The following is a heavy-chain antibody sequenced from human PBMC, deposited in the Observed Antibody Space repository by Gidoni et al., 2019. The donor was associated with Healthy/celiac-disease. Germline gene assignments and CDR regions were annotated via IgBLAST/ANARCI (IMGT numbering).Heavy chain of an antibody. CDR1: GGSISSSSYY. CDR3: ARLYYYGSGSYNPDTYGMDV. D-gene: IGHD3-10*01. V-gene: IGHV4-39*01. J-gene: IGHJ6*02. Sequence: QLQLQESGPGLVKPSETLSLTCTVSGGSISSSSYYWGWIRQPPGKGLEWIGSIYYSGSTYYNPSLKSRVTISVDTSKNQFSLKLSSVTAADTAVYYCARLYYYGSGSYNPDTYGMDVWGQGTTVTVSS. CDR2: IYYSGST.